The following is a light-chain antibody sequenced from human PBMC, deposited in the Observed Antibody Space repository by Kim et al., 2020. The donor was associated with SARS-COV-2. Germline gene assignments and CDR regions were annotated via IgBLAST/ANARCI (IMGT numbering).Light chain of an antibody. CDR2: GAS. Sequence: SVSPGERATLSCRASQSVSSNLAWYQQKPGQAPRLLIYGASTRATGIPARFSGSGSGTEFTLTISRLQSEDFAVYYCQQYDKWPYTLGQGTKLEI. CDR1: QSVSSN. J-gene: IGKJ2*01. CDR3: QQYDKWPYT. V-gene: IGKV3D-15*01.